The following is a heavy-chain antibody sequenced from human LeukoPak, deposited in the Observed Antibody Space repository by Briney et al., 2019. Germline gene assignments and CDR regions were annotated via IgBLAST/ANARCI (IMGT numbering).Heavy chain of an antibody. CDR2: IYSGGST. D-gene: IGHD3-22*01. Sequence: PGGSLRLSCAASGFTFSSNDMSWVRQAPGKGLEWVSVIYSGGSTYYADSVKGRFTISRDNFKNTLYLQMNSLTAEDTAVYYCASRTGYYTYYFDYWGQGTLVTVSS. CDR1: GFTFSSND. J-gene: IGHJ4*02. CDR3: ASRTGYYTYYFDY. V-gene: IGHV3-53*01.